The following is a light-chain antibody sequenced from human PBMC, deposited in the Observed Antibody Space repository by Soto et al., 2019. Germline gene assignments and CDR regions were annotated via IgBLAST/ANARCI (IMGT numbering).Light chain of an antibody. CDR2: EDT. CDR1: SSDVGSYNL. Sequence: QSALTQPASVSGSPGQSITISCTGTSSDVGSYNLVSWFQQCPGTAPKLLIFEDTKRPSGISNRCSGSKSGNTASLTISGLQAEDEADYYCCSYAGHSTFLYVFGTGTKLTVL. J-gene: IGLJ1*01. CDR3: CSYAGHSTFLYV. V-gene: IGLV2-23*02.